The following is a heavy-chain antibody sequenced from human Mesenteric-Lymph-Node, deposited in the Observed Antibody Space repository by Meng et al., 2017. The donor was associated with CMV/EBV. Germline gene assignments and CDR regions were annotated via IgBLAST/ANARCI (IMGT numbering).Heavy chain of an antibody. D-gene: IGHD6-19*01. V-gene: IGHV1-8*02. Sequence: QEQLVQSGAEVKKPGASVRVSWKASGYTFTSFDINWVRQATGQGPEWMGWMNTNSGNTGYAQKFQGRVTLTRDTSISTAYMELSSLRSEDTAVYYCARGPSYSSGFPDCWGQGTLVTVS. J-gene: IGHJ4*02. CDR1: GYTFTSFD. CDR2: MNTNSGNT. CDR3: ARGPSYSSGFPDC.